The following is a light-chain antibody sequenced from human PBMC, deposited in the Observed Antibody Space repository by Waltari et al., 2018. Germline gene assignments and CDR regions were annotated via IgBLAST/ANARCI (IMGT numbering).Light chain of an antibody. CDR3: LQDYNYPRT. CDR1: QGIRND. J-gene: IGKJ1*01. V-gene: IGKV1-6*01. Sequence: AIQMTQSPSSLSASEGDTVTITRRASQGIRNDLGWYQQKPGKAPKLLIYAASSLQSGVPSRFSGSGSGTDFTLTISSLQPEDFATYYCLQDYNYPRTFGQGTKVGIK. CDR2: AAS.